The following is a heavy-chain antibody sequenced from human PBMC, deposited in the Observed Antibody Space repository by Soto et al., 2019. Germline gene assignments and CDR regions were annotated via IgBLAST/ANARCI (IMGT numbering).Heavy chain of an antibody. CDR1: GYTFTSYG. V-gene: IGHV1-18*04. Sequence: ASVKVSCKASGYTFTSYGISWVRQAPGQGLEWMGWISAYNGNTNYAQKLQGRVTMTTDTSTITAYMELRSLRSDDTAVYYCARDYYDFWSGYHTLNYYGMDVWGQGTTVTVSS. J-gene: IGHJ6*02. D-gene: IGHD3-3*01. CDR2: ISAYNGNT. CDR3: ARDYYDFWSGYHTLNYYGMDV.